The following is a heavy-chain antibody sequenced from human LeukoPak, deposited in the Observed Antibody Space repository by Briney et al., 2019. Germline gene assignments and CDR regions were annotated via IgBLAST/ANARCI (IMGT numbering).Heavy chain of an antibody. J-gene: IGHJ4*02. CDR1: GFTFSSYG. V-gene: IGHV3-33*01. CDR3: ARDLDPNSGSYPLFDY. D-gene: IGHD1-26*01. Sequence: PGGSLRLSCAASGFTFSSYGMHWVRQAPGKGLEWVAVIWYDGSNKYYADSVKGRFTISRDNSKNTLYLQMNSLRAEDTAVYYCARDLDPNSGSYPLFDYWGQGTLVTVSS. CDR2: IWYDGSNK.